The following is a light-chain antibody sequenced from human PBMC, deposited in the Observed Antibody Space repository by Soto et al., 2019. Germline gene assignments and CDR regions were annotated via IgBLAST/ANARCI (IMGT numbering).Light chain of an antibody. CDR2: AAS. J-gene: IGKJ4*01. CDR1: QSISNY. Sequence: DMEMTQSPSSLSAFVGDRVTITCRASQSISNYLNWYQHKPGKVPKLLIYAASSLQSGVPTRFSGSGSGTDFTLTINSLQPADFATHYSQPSYATPLTFGGGTKIEIK. CDR3: QPSYATPLT. V-gene: IGKV1-39*01.